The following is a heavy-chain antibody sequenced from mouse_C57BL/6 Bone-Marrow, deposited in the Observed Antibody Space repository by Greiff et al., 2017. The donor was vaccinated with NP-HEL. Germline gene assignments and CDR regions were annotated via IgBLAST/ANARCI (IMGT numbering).Heavy chain of an antibody. J-gene: IGHJ4*01. V-gene: IGHV5-9-1*02. CDR2: ISSGGDYI. D-gene: IGHD3-2*02. CDR3: TRASSAFYAMDY. CDR1: GFTFSSYA. Sequence: EVQLLASGDGLVKPGGSLKLSCAASGFTFSSYAMSWVRQTPEKRLEWVAYISSGGDYIYYADTVKGRFTISRDNARNTLYLQMSSLKSEDTAMYYCTRASSAFYAMDYWGQGTSVTVSS.